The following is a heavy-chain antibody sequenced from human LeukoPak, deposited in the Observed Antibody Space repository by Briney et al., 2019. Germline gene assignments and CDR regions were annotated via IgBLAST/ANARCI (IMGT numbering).Heavy chain of an antibody. Sequence: GGSLRLSCATSGFTFSSYAMHWVRQAPGKGLEWVAVISYDGNNKYYADSVKGRFTISRDNSKNTMYLQMNSLRTEDTAVYYCVKQQVDGSAFYDYWGQGTLVTVSS. CDR1: GFTFSSYA. CDR3: VKQQVDGSAFYDY. J-gene: IGHJ4*02. V-gene: IGHV3-30*04. D-gene: IGHD3-10*01. CDR2: ISYDGNNK.